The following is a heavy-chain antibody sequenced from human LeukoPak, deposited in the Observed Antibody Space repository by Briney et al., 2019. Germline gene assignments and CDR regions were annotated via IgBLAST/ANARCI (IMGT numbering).Heavy chain of an antibody. Sequence: ASVKVSCKASGYTFTSYGISWVRQAPGQGLEWMGWISAYNGNTNYAQKLQGRATMTTDTSTSTAYMELRSLRSDDTAVYYCAREGIAAAGTEYYYYMDVWGKGTTVTVSS. CDR3: AREGIAAAGTEYYYYMDV. D-gene: IGHD6-13*01. CDR2: ISAYNGNT. CDR1: GYTFTSYG. J-gene: IGHJ6*03. V-gene: IGHV1-18*01.